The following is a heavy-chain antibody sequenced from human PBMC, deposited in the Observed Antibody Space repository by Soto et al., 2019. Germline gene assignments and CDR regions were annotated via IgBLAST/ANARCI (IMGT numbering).Heavy chain of an antibody. D-gene: IGHD4-17*01. Sequence: GGSLRLSCAASGFTFSSYGMHWVRQAPGKGLEWVAVIWYDGSNKYYADSVKGRFTISRDNSKNTLYLQMNSLRAEDTAVYYCARDSGYGGNSLQGPWGQGTLVTVS. CDR1: GFTFSSYG. V-gene: IGHV3-33*01. J-gene: IGHJ5*02. CDR3: ARDSGYGGNSLQGP. CDR2: IWYDGSNK.